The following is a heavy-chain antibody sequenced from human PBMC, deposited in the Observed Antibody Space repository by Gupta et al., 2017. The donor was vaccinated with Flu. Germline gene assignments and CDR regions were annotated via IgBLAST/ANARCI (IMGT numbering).Heavy chain of an antibody. Sequence: GLEWIGEINHSGSTNYNPSLKSRVTISVDTSKNQFSLKLSSVTAADTAVYYCASRNSSSWSYWGQGTLVTGSS. D-gene: IGHD6-13*01. V-gene: IGHV4-34*01. J-gene: IGHJ4*02. CDR2: INHSGST. CDR3: ASRNSSSWSY.